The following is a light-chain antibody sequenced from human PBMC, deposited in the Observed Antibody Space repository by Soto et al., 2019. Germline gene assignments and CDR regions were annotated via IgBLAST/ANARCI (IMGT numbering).Light chain of an antibody. CDR2: ATS. CDR1: QSVSRTY. J-gene: IGKJ1*01. Sequence: EIELTQAPCSLSLSPGERATLSCRASQSVSRTYLAWYQQKPVQAPRPLIYATSSRATGIPDRFSGSGSGTDFTLTISRLEPEDFAVYYCQQYGRSGTFGQGTKVAIK. CDR3: QQYGRSGT. V-gene: IGKV3-20*01.